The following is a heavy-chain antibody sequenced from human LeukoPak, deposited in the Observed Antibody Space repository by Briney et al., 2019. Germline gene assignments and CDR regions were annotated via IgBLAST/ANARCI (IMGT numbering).Heavy chain of an antibody. Sequence: GGSLRLSCAASGFTFDDYGMSWVRQAPGKGLEWVSGSNWNGGSTGYADSVKGRFTISRDNAKNSLYLQMNSLRAEDTALYYCARTYSYGYAFDIWGQGTMVTVSS. CDR2: SNWNGGST. D-gene: IGHD5-18*01. J-gene: IGHJ3*02. CDR3: ARTYSYGYAFDI. V-gene: IGHV3-20*04. CDR1: GFTFDDYG.